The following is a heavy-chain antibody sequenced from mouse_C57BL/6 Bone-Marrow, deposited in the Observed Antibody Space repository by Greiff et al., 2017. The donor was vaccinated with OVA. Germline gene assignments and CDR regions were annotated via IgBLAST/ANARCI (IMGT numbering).Heavy chain of an antibody. Sequence: QVQLQQPGAELVKPGASVTLSCKASGYTFTSYWMHWVKQRPGQGLEWIGMIHPNSGSTNYNVKFKSKATLTVDKSSSTAYMQLSSLTSEDSAVYYCARRQEDYFDYWGKGTTLTVSS. CDR1: GYTFTSYW. V-gene: IGHV1-64*01. CDR2: IHPNSGST. CDR3: ARRQEDYFDY. J-gene: IGHJ2*01. D-gene: IGHD6-1*01.